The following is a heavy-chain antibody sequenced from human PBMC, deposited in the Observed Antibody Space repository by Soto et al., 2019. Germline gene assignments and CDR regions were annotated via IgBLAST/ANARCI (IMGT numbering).Heavy chain of an antibody. V-gene: IGHV1-18*01. Sequence: QVQLVQSGAEVKKPGASVKVSCKASGYTFTSYGISWVRQAPGQGLEWMGWISAYNGNTNSAQNLQGRVTMTTDTSASTAFMALRSLRSHDTAVYYGARGFRTSWTEGDLDPWVQGTLVTVSS. J-gene: IGHJ5*02. CDR3: ARGFRTSWTEGDLDP. D-gene: IGHD6-13*01. CDR2: ISAYNGNT. CDR1: GYTFTSYG.